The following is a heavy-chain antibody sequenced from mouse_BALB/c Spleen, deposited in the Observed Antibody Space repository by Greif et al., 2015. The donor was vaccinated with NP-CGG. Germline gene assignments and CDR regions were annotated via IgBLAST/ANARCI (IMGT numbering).Heavy chain of an antibody. CDR2: ISYDGSN. V-gene: IGHV3-6*02. CDR1: GYSITSGYY. Sequence: EVKLMESGPGLVKPSQSLSLTCSVTGYSITSGYYWNWIRQFPGNKLEWMGYISYDGSNNYNPSLKNRISITRDTSKNQFFLKLNSVTTEDTATYYCARGDGNYFAYWGQGTLVTVSA. D-gene: IGHD2-1*01. J-gene: IGHJ3*01. CDR3: ARGDGNYFAY.